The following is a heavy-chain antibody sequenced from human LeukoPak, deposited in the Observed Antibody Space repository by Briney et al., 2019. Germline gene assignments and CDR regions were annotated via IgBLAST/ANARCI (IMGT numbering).Heavy chain of an antibody. V-gene: IGHV3-48*03. J-gene: IGHJ4*02. D-gene: IGHD3-10*01. Sequence: GGSLRLSCAASGFTFNNYAMSWVRQAPGKGLEWVSAISSSGSTIYYADSVKGRFTISRDNAKSSLYLQMNSLRAEDTAVYYCARGPMVRGVIIRRSKSGYFDYWGQGTLVTVSS. CDR2: ISSSGSTI. CDR3: ARGPMVRGVIIRRSKSGYFDY. CDR1: GFTFNNYA.